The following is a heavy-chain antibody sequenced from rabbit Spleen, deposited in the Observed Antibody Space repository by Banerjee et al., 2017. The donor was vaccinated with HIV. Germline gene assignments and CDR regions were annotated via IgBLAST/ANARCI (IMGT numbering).Heavy chain of an antibody. D-gene: IGHD1-1*01. CDR2: IYSSSGST. CDR1: GFSFSSGYD. CDR3: ARNMWSGTNNL. V-gene: IGHV1S43*01. J-gene: IGHJ4*01. Sequence: QEQLKETGGGLVQPEGSLTLTCKASGFSFSSGYDMCWIRQAPGKGLEWTACIYSSSGSTYYASWAKGRFTITRSTSLNTVTLQMTSLTAADTATYFCARNMWSGTNNLWGPGTLVTVS.